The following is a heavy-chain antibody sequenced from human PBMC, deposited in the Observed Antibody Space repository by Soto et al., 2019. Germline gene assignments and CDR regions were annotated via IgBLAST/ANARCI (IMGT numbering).Heavy chain of an antibody. D-gene: IGHD6-13*01. V-gene: IGHV4-4*02. CDR1: GDSTSSSNW. CDR2: IYHTVIT. Sequence: SSATPALTYAASGDSTSSSNWWTWVRQPPWKGLEWIGDIYHTVITNYNPSLKSRVTILVDKSKNQFSLKLTSVTAADTAVYSCARYSASGLYYYFGMDVWGQGTTVTVS. J-gene: IGHJ6*02. CDR3: ARYSASGLYYYFGMDV.